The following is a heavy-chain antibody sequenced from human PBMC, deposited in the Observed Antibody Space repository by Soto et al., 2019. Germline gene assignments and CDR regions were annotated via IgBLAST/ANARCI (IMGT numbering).Heavy chain of an antibody. J-gene: IGHJ4*02. Sequence: EVQLLESGGGLVQPGGSLRLSCAASGFTFSSYAMSWVRQAPGKGLEWVSAISGSGGSTYYADSVKGRFTISRDNSKNTLYLQMNSLRAEDTAVYYCAKDSLLHPMKRLRDKSPGFDYWGQGTLVTFSS. CDR2: ISGSGGST. D-gene: IGHD4-17*01. CDR3: AKDSLLHPMKRLRDKSPGFDY. V-gene: IGHV3-23*01. CDR1: GFTFSSYA.